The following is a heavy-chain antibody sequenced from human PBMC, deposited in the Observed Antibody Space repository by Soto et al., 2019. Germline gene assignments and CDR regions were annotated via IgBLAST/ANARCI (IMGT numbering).Heavy chain of an antibody. CDR1: GYIFVNYG. CDR3: VMVDNYVTPTPQDV. D-gene: IGHD3-16*01. Sequence: QVQLVQSGDEVKKPGASVKVSCKASGYIFVNYGIAWVRQAPGQGLAWMGWISPYTGNTHSATKVQGRLTLTTDTSTSTAYMDMGRLTSDDTALYYCVMVDNYVTPTPQDVWGQGTTVTVSS. V-gene: IGHV1-18*01. CDR2: ISPYTGNT. J-gene: IGHJ6*02.